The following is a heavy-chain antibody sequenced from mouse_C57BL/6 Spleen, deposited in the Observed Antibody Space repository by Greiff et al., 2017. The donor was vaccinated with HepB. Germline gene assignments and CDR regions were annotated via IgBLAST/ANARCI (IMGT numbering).Heavy chain of an antibody. J-gene: IGHJ2*01. CDR1: GYTFTSYW. CDR2: IDPSDSYT. CDR3: ARNYGSSSYFDY. D-gene: IGHD1-1*01. Sequence: QVQLQQSGAELVKPGASVKLSCKASGYTFTSYWMQWVKQRPGQGLEWIGEIDPSDSYTNYNQKFKGKATLTVDTSSSTAYMQLSRLTSEDSAVYYCARNYGSSSYFDYWGQGTTLTVSS. V-gene: IGHV1-50*01.